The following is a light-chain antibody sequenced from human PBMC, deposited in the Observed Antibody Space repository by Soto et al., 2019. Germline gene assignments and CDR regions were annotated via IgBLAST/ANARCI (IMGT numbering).Light chain of an antibody. Sequence: EIELTQSPGTLSLSPGERDTLSCRASQSVSSSYLAWYQQKPGQAPRLLIYGASSRATGIPDRFSGSGSGTDFTLTISRLEPEDFAFYHRPQYGSSPFTSGGGTK. CDR3: PQYGSSPFT. CDR1: QSVSSSY. CDR2: GAS. V-gene: IGKV3-20*01. J-gene: IGKJ4*01.